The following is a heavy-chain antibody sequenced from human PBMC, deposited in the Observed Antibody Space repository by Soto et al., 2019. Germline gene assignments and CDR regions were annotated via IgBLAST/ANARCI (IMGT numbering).Heavy chain of an antibody. CDR3: ARAYPPTPDCGGDCYHFQH. D-gene: IGHD2-21*02. J-gene: IGHJ1*01. CDR2: INAGNGNT. Sequence: ASVKVSCKASGYTFPSYAMQWVRQAPGQRLEWMGWINAGNGNTKYSQKFQGRVTITRDTSASTAYMELSSLRAEDTAVYYCARAYPPTPDCGGDCYHFQHWGQGTLVTVSS. CDR1: GYTFPSYA. V-gene: IGHV1-3*01.